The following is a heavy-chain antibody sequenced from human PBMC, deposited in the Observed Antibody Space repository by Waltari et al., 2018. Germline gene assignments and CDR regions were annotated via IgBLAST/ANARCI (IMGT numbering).Heavy chain of an antibody. CDR3: ANSAGGIAAAGKDAFDI. J-gene: IGHJ3*02. D-gene: IGHD6-13*01. CDR1: GGSISSSSYY. CDR2: IYYSGST. Sequence: QLQLQESGPGLVKPSETLSLTCTVSGGSISSSSYYWGWIRQPPGKGLEWIGSIYYSGSTYYNPSLKIRVTISVDTSKNQFSLKLSSVTAADTAVYYCANSAGGIAAAGKDAFDIWGQGTMVTVSS. V-gene: IGHV4-39*01.